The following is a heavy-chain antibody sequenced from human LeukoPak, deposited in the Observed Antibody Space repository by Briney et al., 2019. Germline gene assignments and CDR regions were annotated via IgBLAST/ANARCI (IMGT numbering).Heavy chain of an antibody. CDR1: GYTFTSYG. CDR2: SSIYNGNR. V-gene: IGHV1-18*01. CDR3: ARRGYSETYSGDDAFDI. J-gene: IGHJ3*02. Sequence: ASVKLSCKASGYTFTSYGISWVRQAPGQGLEWMGWSSIYNGNRDYVQKFQGRVTMTTDTSTSTAYMELRSLRSDDTAIYYCARRGYSETYSGDDAFDIWGQGTMVTVYS. D-gene: IGHD1-26*01.